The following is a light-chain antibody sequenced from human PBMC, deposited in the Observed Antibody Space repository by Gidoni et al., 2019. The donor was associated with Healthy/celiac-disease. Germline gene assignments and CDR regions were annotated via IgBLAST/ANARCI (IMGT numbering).Light chain of an antibody. CDR3: SSYTSSSTRV. V-gene: IGLV2-14*03. Sequence: QSALTQPASVSGSPGQSITISCTGTSSDVGVYNYVSWYQQHPVKAPKLMIYDVSNRPSGVSNRFSGSKSGNTASLTISGLQAEDEADYYCSSYTSSSTRVFGGGTKLTVL. J-gene: IGLJ3*02. CDR1: SSDVGVYNY. CDR2: DVS.